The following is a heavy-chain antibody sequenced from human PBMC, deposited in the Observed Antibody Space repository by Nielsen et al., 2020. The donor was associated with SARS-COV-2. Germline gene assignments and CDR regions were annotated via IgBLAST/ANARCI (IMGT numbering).Heavy chain of an antibody. CDR3: ARDMGTWFDP. J-gene: IGHJ5*02. CDR1: GFTFSDYY. D-gene: IGHD1-1*01. V-gene: IGHV3-11*04. Sequence: GESLKISCAASGFTFSDYYMSWIRQAPGKGLEWVSYISSSSSTIYYADSVKGRFTISRDNAKNSLYLQMNSLRGEDTAVYYCARDMGTWFDPWGQGTLVTVSS. CDR2: ISSSSSTI.